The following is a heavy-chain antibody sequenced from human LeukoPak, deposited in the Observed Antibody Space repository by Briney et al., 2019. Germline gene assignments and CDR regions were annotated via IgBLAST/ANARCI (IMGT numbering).Heavy chain of an antibody. CDR3: ARGQIYWYFDL. CDR1: GYTFANYG. Sequence: ASVKVSCKASGYTFANYGISWVRLAPGQRLEWMGWTSTYNDNTNYAQKFQDRVTITTDTSTSTAYMELRSLRSDDTAVYYCARGQIYWYFDLWGRGTLVTVSS. CDR2: TSTYNDNT. V-gene: IGHV1-18*01. J-gene: IGHJ2*01.